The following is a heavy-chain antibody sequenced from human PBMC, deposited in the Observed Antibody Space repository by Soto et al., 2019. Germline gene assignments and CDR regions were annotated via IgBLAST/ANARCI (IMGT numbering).Heavy chain of an antibody. J-gene: IGHJ4*02. CDR3: ARGRGYSYGPPKYYFDY. Sequence: SETLSLTCAVYGGSFSGYYWSWIRQPPGKGLEWIGEINHSGSTNYNPSLKSRVTISVDTSKNQFSLKLSSVTAADTAVYYCARGRGYSYGPPKYYFDYWGQGTLVTVSS. V-gene: IGHV4-34*01. CDR2: INHSGST. D-gene: IGHD5-18*01. CDR1: GGSFSGYY.